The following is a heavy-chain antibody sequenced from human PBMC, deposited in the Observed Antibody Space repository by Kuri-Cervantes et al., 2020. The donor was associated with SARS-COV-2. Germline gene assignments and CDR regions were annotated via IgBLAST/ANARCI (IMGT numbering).Heavy chain of an antibody. V-gene: IGHV3-23*01. CDR2: ISGSGTGA. Sequence: LSLTCASSGFSFSSYAMSWVRQAPGKGLEWVSVISGSGTGAYYADSVKGRFTISRDNSKNTLYLQMNSLRAEDTAVYFCAKDPTATTEYYYAMDVWGQGTTVTVSS. D-gene: IGHD1-7*01. CDR1: GFSFSSYA. CDR3: AKDPTATTEYYYAMDV. J-gene: IGHJ6*02.